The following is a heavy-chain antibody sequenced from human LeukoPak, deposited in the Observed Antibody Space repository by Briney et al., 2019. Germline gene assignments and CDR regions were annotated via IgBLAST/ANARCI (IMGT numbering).Heavy chain of an antibody. CDR3: ARGYCSGGTCDVKPDY. V-gene: IGHV4-59*01. J-gene: IGHJ4*02. CDR1: GGSISSYY. CDR2: IYSSGRT. D-gene: IGHD2-15*01. Sequence: SETLSLTCTVSGGSISSYYWSWIRQPPGKGLEWMGYIYSSGRTNYNPSLKSRVTISVDTSKSQFSLRLTSVTAADTAVYYCARGYCSGGTCDVKPDYWGQGTLVTVSS.